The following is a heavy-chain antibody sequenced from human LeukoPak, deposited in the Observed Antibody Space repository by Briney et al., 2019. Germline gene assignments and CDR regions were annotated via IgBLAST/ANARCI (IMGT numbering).Heavy chain of an antibody. J-gene: IGHJ4*02. CDR3: ARPYYSPFSGTRNDY. Sequence: GGSLRLSCAASGFTFSSYAMSWVRQAPGKGLEWVANIKQDGSEKYYVDSVKGRFTISRDNAKNSLYLQMNSLRAEDTAVYYCARPYYSPFSGTRNDYWGQGTLVTVSS. CDR1: GFTFSSYA. CDR2: IKQDGSEK. V-gene: IGHV3-7*01. D-gene: IGHD2-15*01.